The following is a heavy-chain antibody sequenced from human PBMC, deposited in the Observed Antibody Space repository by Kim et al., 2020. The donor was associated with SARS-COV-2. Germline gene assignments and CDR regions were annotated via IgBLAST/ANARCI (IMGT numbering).Heavy chain of an antibody. J-gene: IGHJ4*02. Sequence: GGSLRLSCAASGFTFSDYYMSWIRQAPGKGLELVSYISGRGGSMYYADSVQGRFTISRDNARNSLSLQMNSLRADDTAVYYCARNNWNYYYFDYWGQGTRVTVSS. D-gene: IGHD1-7*01. CDR1: GFTFSDYY. V-gene: IGHV3-11*01. CDR2: ISGRGGSM. CDR3: ARNNWNYYYFDY.